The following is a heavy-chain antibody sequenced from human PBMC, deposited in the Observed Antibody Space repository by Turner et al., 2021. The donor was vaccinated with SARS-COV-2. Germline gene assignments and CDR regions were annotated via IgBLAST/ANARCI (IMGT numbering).Heavy chain of an antibody. J-gene: IGHJ6*03. CDR1: GFTFSSYA. D-gene: IGHD3-3*01. CDR3: AKIGDYDFWSGYDRVDLRHMDV. V-gene: IGHV3-23*01. CDR2: ISGSGGRT. Sequence: EVQLLESGGGLVQPGGSLRLSCAASGFTFSSYAMSWVRQAPGKGLEWVSAISGSGGRTYNADSVKGRFTISRDNSENTLYLQMNSLRAEDTAVYYCAKIGDYDFWSGYDRVDLRHMDVWGKGTTVTVSS.